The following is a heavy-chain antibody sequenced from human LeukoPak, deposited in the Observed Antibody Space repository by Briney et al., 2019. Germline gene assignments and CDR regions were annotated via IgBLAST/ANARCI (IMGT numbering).Heavy chain of an antibody. Sequence: SETLTLTCTVSGGSSSSYYWSWIRQPPGKGLEWIGYIYTSGSTNYNPSLKSRVTISVDTSKNQFSLKLSSVTAADTAVYYCARLNLITFDYWGQGTLVTVSS. J-gene: IGHJ4*02. V-gene: IGHV4-4*09. D-gene: IGHD3-22*01. CDR1: GGSSSSYY. CDR2: IYTSGST. CDR3: ARLNLITFDY.